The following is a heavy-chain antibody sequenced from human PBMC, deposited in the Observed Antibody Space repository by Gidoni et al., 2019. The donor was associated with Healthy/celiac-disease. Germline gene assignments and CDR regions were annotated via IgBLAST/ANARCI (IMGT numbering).Heavy chain of an antibody. Sequence: EVQLVESVGVVVQPGGSLSLSCAASAFTFDYYTMLCVRQDPGKGLEWVSLISWDGGRTYYAESVKGRFTISRDNSKNSLYLQMSSLRTEDTALYYCAKDFFAIPEGSYSSSWYHYYYGMDVWGQGTTVTVSS. D-gene: IGHD6-13*01. V-gene: IGHV3-43*01. CDR1: AFTFDYYT. J-gene: IGHJ6*02. CDR3: AKDFFAIPEGSYSSSWYHYYYGMDV. CDR2: ISWDGGRT.